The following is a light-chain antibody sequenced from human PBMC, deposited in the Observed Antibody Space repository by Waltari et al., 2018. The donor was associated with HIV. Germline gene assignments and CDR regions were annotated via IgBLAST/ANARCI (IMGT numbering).Light chain of an antibody. J-gene: IGKJ3*01. Sequence: DLVLTQSPLSLPVTPAEPAFISCTSSQSLLHSNGYNYLDWYLQKPGQSPQLLIYLGSNRASGVPDRFSGSGSGTDFTLKISRVEAEDVGVYYCMQALQTPFTFGPGTKVDIK. CDR1: QSLLHSNGYNY. CDR3: MQALQTPFT. CDR2: LGS. V-gene: IGKV2-28*01.